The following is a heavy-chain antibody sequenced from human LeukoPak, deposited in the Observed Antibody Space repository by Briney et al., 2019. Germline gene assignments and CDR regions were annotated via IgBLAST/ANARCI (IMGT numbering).Heavy chain of an antibody. CDR2: FIPLIGTP. CDR1: GGTLTSYA. J-gene: IGHJ4*02. V-gene: IGHV1-69*05. D-gene: IGHD3-3*01. Sequence: SVKVSCKASGGTLTSYAISWVRQAPDQGLEWMGVFIPLIGTPDYAPKFQGRVTITTDESTSTAYMELSSLRSEDTALYYCARETGRNYDFWSGFDSWGQGTLVTVSS. CDR3: ARETGRNYDFWSGFDS.